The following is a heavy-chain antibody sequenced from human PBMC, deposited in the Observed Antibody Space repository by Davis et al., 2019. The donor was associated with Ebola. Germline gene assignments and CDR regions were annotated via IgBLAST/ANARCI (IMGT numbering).Heavy chain of an antibody. CDR2: IYDSGFT. Sequence: SETLSLTCSVSGGSIRGYHWSWIRQSPGKGLEWIGYIYDSGFTNYNPSLTSRVAISKDTSKSQFSLTLRSVSAADTAVYYCARQFFWSTQYYFDYWGQGTLVTVSS. CDR3: ARQFFWSTQYYFDY. J-gene: IGHJ4*02. CDR1: GGSIRGYH. V-gene: IGHV4-59*08. D-gene: IGHD3-3*01.